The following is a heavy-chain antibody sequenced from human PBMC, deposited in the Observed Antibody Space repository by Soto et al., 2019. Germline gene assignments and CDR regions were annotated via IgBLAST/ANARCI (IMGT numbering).Heavy chain of an antibody. Sequence: QVQLQESGPGLVKPSQTLSLTCTVSGGSISSGGYYWSWIRQHPGKGLEWIGYIYYSGSTYYNPSLQRRLTXXVXTXXNQFSLKLSSVTAADTAVYYCARDRDRSGYYYFDYWGQGTLVTVSS. CDR1: GGSISSGGYY. J-gene: IGHJ4*02. CDR3: ARDRDRSGYYYFDY. V-gene: IGHV4-31*03. D-gene: IGHD3-22*01. CDR2: IYYSGST.